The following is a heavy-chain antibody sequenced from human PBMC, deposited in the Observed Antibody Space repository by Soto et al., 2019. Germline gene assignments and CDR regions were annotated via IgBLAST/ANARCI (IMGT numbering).Heavy chain of an antibody. CDR2: INHRGST. Sequence: SEILSLTCAVYGGPFSDYYWSWIRQPPGKGLEWIGEINHRGSTNYNPSLKSRVTISVDPSKNQFSLKLSSVTAADTAVYYCARPGGTWYQPYNWFNPWGQGTLVTVSS. D-gene: IGHD2-2*01. V-gene: IGHV4-34*01. CDR1: GGPFSDYY. CDR3: ARPGGTWYQPYNWFNP. J-gene: IGHJ5*02.